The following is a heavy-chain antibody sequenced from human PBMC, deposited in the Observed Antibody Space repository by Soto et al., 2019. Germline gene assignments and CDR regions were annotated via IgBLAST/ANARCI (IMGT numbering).Heavy chain of an antibody. CDR3: ARVWYGSGPDY. J-gene: IGHJ4*02. V-gene: IGHV4-59*01. CDR1: GGSIGSYY. Sequence: SETLSLTCTVSGGSIGSYYWSWIRQPPGKGLEWIGYIYYSGSTNYNPSLKSRVTISVDTSKNQFSLKLSSVTAADTAVYYCARVWYGSGPDYWGQGTLVTVSS. CDR2: IYYSGST. D-gene: IGHD3-10*01.